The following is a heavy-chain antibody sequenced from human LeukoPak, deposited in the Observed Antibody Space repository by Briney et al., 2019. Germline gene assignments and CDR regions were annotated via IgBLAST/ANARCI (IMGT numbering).Heavy chain of an antibody. CDR3: AKWGHSGSYYDY. J-gene: IGHJ4*02. V-gene: IGHV3-23*01. D-gene: IGHD1-26*01. CDR2: ISVSGGNT. CDR1: GFTFSNYA. Sequence: GGSLRLSCAASGFTFSNYAMSWVRQAPGKGLEWVSSISVSGGNTYHADSVKGRFTISRDNSKNTLDLQMNSLRAEDTAVYYCAKWGHSGSYYDYWGQGTLVPVSS.